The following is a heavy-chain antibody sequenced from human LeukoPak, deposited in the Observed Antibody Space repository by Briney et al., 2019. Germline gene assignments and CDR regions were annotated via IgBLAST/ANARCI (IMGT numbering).Heavy chain of an antibody. V-gene: IGHV3-30*18. D-gene: IGHD5-12*01. Sequence: PGGSLRLSCAACGFTFSRSVVHWVRQAPGKGLEWVAVISHDGSNTDYTDSVKGRFTISRDNSKNTLYLQMNSLRAEDTAVYYCAKEMKPWMHFDYWGQGTLVTVSS. CDR3: AKEMKPWMHFDY. CDR2: ISHDGSNT. J-gene: IGHJ4*02. CDR1: GFTFSRSV.